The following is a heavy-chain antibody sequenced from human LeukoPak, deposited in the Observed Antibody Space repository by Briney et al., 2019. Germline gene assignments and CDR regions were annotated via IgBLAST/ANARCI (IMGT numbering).Heavy chain of an antibody. CDR1: GLTFNKYW. CDR2: IKQDGSEK. Sequence: PGGSLRLSCEASGLTFNKYWMTWVRQAPGKGLEWVANIKQDGSEKNYVDSVKGRFTISRDNAKNSLSLRMNSLSAEDTAVYYCASLIAAARYYMDVWGKGTTVTISS. V-gene: IGHV3-7*01. D-gene: IGHD6-13*01. J-gene: IGHJ6*03. CDR3: ASLIAAARYYMDV.